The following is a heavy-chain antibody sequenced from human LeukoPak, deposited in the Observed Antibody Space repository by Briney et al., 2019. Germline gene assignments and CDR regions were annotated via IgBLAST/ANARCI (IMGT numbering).Heavy chain of an antibody. CDR2: ISYDGSNK. D-gene: IGHD1-26*01. Sequence: PGRSLRLSCAAAGFTFSSYTIHWVRQAPGKGLEWVAVISYDGSNKYYADSVKGRFTISRDNSKNTLYLQMNSLRAEDTAVYYCASGVFSGSYIFDYWGQGTLVTVSS. V-gene: IGHV3-30-3*01. J-gene: IGHJ4*02. CDR1: GFTFSSYT. CDR3: ASGVFSGSYIFDY.